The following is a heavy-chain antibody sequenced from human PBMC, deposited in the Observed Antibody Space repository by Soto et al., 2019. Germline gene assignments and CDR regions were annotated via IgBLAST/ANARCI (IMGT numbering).Heavy chain of an antibody. Sequence: GGSLRLSCAASGFTFSSYAMSWVRQAPGKGLKWVSAISGGGDNTYYADSVKGRFTISRDNSKNTLYLQMDSLRAEDTAVYCCAKDRAYSSGYYPFDSWGQGALVTVSS. CDR1: GFTFSSYA. CDR3: AKDRAYSSGYYPFDS. J-gene: IGHJ4*02. CDR2: ISGGGDNT. V-gene: IGHV3-23*01. D-gene: IGHD6-25*01.